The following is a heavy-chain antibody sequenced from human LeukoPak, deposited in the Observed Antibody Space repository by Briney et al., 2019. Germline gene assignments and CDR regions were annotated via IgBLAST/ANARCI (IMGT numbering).Heavy chain of an antibody. CDR1: GGSITNNY. V-gene: IGHV4-59*08. Sequence: SETLSLTCTVSGGSITNNYWSWLRQPPGKGLEWIGYIHSRGNTDKKPSLKSRVTLSVDTSKNQLSLKLSSVTAADTAVYYCARYDRDGYSLFAVWGQGTMVTASS. J-gene: IGHJ3*01. D-gene: IGHD3-22*01. CDR2: IHSRGNT. CDR3: ARYDRDGYSLFAV.